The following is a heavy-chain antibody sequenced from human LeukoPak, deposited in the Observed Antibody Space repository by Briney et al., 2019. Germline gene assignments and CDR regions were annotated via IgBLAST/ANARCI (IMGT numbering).Heavy chain of an antibody. CDR1: GFTFSSYA. D-gene: IGHD3-22*01. Sequence: PGRSLRLSCAASGFTFSSYAMHWVRQAPGKGLEWVAGISYDGSNKYYADSVKGRFTISRDNSKNTLYLQMNSLRAEDTAVYYCARDGTGGGYYLFDYWGQGTLVTVSS. CDR2: ISYDGSNK. J-gene: IGHJ4*02. V-gene: IGHV3-30-3*01. CDR3: ARDGTGGGYYLFDY.